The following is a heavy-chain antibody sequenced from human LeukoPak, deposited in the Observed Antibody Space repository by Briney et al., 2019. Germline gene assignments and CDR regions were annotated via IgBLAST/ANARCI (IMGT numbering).Heavy chain of an antibody. CDR1: GFTFSSYA. V-gene: IGHV3-23*01. Sequence: GGSLRLSCAASGFTFSSYAMSRVRQAPGKGLGWVSAISGSGGSTYYADSVKGRFTISRDNAKNSLYLQMNSLRAEDTAVYYCARDMGYCSSTSCYTKYAFDIWGQGTMVTVSS. CDR3: ARDMGYCSSTSCYTKYAFDI. J-gene: IGHJ3*02. CDR2: ISGSGGST. D-gene: IGHD2-2*02.